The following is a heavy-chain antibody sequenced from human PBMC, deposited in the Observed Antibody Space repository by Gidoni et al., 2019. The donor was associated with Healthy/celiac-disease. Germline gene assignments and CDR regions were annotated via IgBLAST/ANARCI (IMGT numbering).Heavy chain of an antibody. Sequence: QVQLQESGPGLVQPSQTLSLTCPVPGGSITSGGYYWSWIRQPPGKGVEWIGYIYYSGSTYYNPSLKIRVTISVDTSKNQFSLKLSSVTAADTAVYYCARGGSGYHPPVFDYWGQGTLVTVSS. CDR1: GGSITSGGYY. CDR2: IYYSGST. V-gene: IGHV4-31*03. CDR3: ARGGSGYHPPVFDY. J-gene: IGHJ4*02. D-gene: IGHD3-22*01.